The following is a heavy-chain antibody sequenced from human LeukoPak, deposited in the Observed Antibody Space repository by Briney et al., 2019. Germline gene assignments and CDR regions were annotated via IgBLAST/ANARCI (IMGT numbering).Heavy chain of an antibody. CDR2: IYYSGST. CDR3: ARDMVRGVNSWFDP. V-gene: IGHV4-59*01. Sequence: PSETLSLTCTISDGSISSYYWNWIRQSPGKGLEWIGYIYYSGSTNYNPSLKSRVTISVDTSKNQFSLKLSSVTAADTAVYYCARDMVRGVNSWFDPWGQGTLVTVSS. J-gene: IGHJ5*02. D-gene: IGHD3-10*01. CDR1: DGSISSYY.